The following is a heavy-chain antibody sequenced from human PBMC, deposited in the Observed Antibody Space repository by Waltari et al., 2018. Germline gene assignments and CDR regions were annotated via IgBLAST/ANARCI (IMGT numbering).Heavy chain of an antibody. CDR2: ISGSGGVI. Sequence: ELQLSESGGGLVQPGGSLRLSCAASGFGLSTHAMNWLRQAPGKGLEWVAGISGSGGVIKYADSVRGRFSISRDSSENTLYLHMNSLRAEDTAVYYCAKSPRKTGGVLRYFEHYWYFDLWGRGSLVTVSS. V-gene: IGHV3-23*01. J-gene: IGHJ2*01. CDR1: GFGLSTHA. D-gene: IGHD3-9*01. CDR3: AKSPRKTGGVLRYFEHYWYFDL.